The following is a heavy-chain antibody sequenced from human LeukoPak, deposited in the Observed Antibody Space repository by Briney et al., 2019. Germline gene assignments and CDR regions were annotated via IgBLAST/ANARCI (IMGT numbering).Heavy chain of an antibody. J-gene: IGHJ3*02. V-gene: IGHV3-48*03. Sequence: PGGSLRLSCAASGFTFSSYEMNWVRQAPGKGLEWVSYISNTGYTIYYADSVKGRFTISRDNAKNSLYLQMNSLRAEDRAVYYCARDPAVVRYAFDIWGQGTMVTVSS. D-gene: IGHD3-10*01. CDR2: ISNTGYTI. CDR1: GFTFSSYE. CDR3: ARDPAVVRYAFDI.